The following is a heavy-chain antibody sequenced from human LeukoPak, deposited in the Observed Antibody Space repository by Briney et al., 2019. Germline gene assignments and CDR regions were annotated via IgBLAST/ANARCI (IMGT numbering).Heavy chain of an antibody. J-gene: IGHJ5*02. V-gene: IGHV4-39*01. CDR1: GGSLSSSSYY. D-gene: IGHD3-22*01. Sequence: SETLSLTCTVSGGSLSSSSYYWGWIRQPPGKGLEWIGSIYYSGSTYYNPSLKSRVTISVDTSKNQFSLKLSSVTAADTAVYYCARGTYYYDSSGYSRAYNWFDPWGQGTLVTVSS. CDR2: IYYSGST. CDR3: ARGTYYYDSSGYSRAYNWFDP.